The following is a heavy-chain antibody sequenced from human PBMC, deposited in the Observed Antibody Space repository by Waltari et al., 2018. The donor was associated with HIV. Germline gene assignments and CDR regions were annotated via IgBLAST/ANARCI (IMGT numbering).Heavy chain of an antibody. Sequence: QVQLQESGPGLVTPSETLSPTCPVSGYSISSGSYWGWIRQPPGKGLEWIGSIYHSGSTYYNPSLKSRVTISVDTSKNQFSLKLSSVTAADTAVYYCASAFIEYFDYWGQGTLVTVSS. V-gene: IGHV4-38-2*01. D-gene: IGHD3-16*02. J-gene: IGHJ4*02. CDR3: ASAFIEYFDY. CDR2: IYHSGST. CDR1: GYSISSGSY.